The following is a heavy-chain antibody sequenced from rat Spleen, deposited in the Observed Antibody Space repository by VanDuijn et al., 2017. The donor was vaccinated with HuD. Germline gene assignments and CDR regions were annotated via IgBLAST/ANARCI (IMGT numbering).Heavy chain of an antibody. D-gene: IGHD1-9*01. Sequence: EVQLVESGGGLVQPGRSLKLSCAASGFTFSHYDMAWVRQAPKKGLEWVAYISYDGGSTYYRDSVKGRFTISRDNAKSTLSLQMDSLRSEDTATYYCARRHYGYTDYFDYWGQGVMVTVSS. J-gene: IGHJ2*01. CDR2: ISYDGGST. CDR3: ARRHYGYTDYFDY. V-gene: IGHV5-29*01. CDR1: GFTFSHYD.